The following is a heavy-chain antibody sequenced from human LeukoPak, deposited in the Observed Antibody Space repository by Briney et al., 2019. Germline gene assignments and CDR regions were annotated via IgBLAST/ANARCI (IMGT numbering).Heavy chain of an antibody. V-gene: IGHV3-33*01. J-gene: IGHJ4*02. CDR3: ARANGRYSQPNFDY. Sequence: PGRSLRLSCAASGFTFSSYGMHWVRQAPGKGLEWVAVIWYDGSNKYYADSVKGRFTISRDNSTNTLYLQMNSLRAEDTAVYYCARANGRYSQPNFDYWGQGTLVTVSS. CDR1: GFTFSSYG. D-gene: IGHD3-9*01. CDR2: IWYDGSNK.